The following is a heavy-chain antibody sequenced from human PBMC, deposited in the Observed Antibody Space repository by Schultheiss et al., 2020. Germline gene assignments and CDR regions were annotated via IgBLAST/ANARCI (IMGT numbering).Heavy chain of an antibody. CDR3: ARDCSGGSCSFDY. J-gene: IGHJ4*02. CDR2: ISVYNGNT. V-gene: IGHV1-18*01. D-gene: IGHD2-15*01. Sequence: ASVKVSCKASGYTFTSYDINWVRQAPGQGLEWMGWISVYNGNTNYAQKLQGRVTMTTDTSTSTAYMELRSLRSDDTAVYYCARDCSGGSCSFDYWGQGTLVTVSS. CDR1: GYTFTSYD.